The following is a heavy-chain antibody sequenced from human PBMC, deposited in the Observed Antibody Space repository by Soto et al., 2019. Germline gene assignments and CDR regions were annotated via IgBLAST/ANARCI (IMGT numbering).Heavy chain of an antibody. CDR3: ARGYCSGRNCYLGMDV. V-gene: IGHV1-69*13. D-gene: IGHD2-15*01. CDR2: IIPISGTT. J-gene: IGHJ6*02. CDR1: GGTFSTHA. Sequence: ASVKVSCKASGGTFSTHAIIWVRQAPGHGLEWMGGIIPISGTTYYTQKFQGRVTITADEPTSTAFMELSSLKSDDTAVFYCARGYCSGRNCYLGMDVWGQGTMVTVS.